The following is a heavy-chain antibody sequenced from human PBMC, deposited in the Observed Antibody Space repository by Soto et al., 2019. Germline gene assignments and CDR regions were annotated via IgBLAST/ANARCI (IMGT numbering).Heavy chain of an antibody. V-gene: IGHV3-23*01. CDR1: GFTFSSYA. CDR2: ISGSGGGT. CDR3: AAPPDYGPQFDG. J-gene: IGHJ4*02. Sequence: GGSLRLSCAASGFTFSSYAMSWVRQAPGKGLEWVSAISGSGGGTYYADSVKGRFTISRDNSKNTLYLQMNSLRAEDTAVYYGAAPPDYGPQFDGWRQGSLVTVSA. D-gene: IGHD4-17*01.